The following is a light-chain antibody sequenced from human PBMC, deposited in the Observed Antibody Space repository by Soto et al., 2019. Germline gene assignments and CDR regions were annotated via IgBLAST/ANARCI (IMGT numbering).Light chain of an antibody. CDR2: EVS. J-gene: IGLJ2*01. Sequence: TQAGCVSGSSRQSINLSCTGTISDVGGYNYVSWYQQHRGKAPKLMIYEVSKWPSGVSNRFSGSKSGNTASLTISGLQAEDEADYYCSSYTNIGTPLFGGGTKVTVL. V-gene: IGLV2-14*01. CDR3: SSYTNIGTPL. CDR1: ISDVGGYNY.